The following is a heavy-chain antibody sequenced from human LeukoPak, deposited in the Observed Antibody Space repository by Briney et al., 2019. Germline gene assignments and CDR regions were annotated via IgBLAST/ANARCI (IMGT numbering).Heavy chain of an antibody. V-gene: IGHV3-30-3*01. CDR1: GFTFSSYA. CDR2: ISYDGSNK. CDR3: ARMMTDFDGSGHDIQRGAFDI. J-gene: IGHJ3*02. Sequence: PGGSLRLSCAASGFTFSSYAMHWVRQAPGKGLEWVAVISYDGSNKYYADSVKGRFTISRDNSKNTLYLQMNSLRAEDTAVYHCARMMTDFDGSGHDIQRGAFDIWGQGTMVTVS. D-gene: IGHD3-22*01.